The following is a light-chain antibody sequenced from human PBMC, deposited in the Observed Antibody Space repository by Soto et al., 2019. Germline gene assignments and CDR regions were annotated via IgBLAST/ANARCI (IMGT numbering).Light chain of an antibody. CDR2: NAS. J-gene: IGKJ5*01. Sequence: SVLTHSTARLSLSTGERATVSCKPSQSLSINYLAWYQQKPGQAPSLIIYNASSRAAGIPDRFSGSGSGADFTLTISRLEPEDFAVYYCQQYVNSPGTVGQGTRLDI. CDR3: QQYVNSPGT. CDR1: QSLSINY. V-gene: IGKV3-20*01.